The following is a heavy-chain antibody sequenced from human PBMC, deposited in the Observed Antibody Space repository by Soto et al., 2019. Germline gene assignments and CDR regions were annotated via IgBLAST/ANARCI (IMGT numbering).Heavy chain of an antibody. Sequence: GGSLRLSCAASGFTFSNAWMNWVRQAPGKGLEWVANIKHDGSEEYYVDSVKGRFTISRDNAKSSLYLQMNSLRVEDMAVYYCSRYCSSASCLHDAFDMWGQGTMVTVPS. CDR3: SRYCSSASCLHDAFDM. CDR1: GFTFSNAW. CDR2: IKHDGSEE. J-gene: IGHJ3*02. D-gene: IGHD2-2*01. V-gene: IGHV3-7*01.